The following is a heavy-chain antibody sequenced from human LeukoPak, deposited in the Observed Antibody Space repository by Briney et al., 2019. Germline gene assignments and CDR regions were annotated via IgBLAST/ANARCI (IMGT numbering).Heavy chain of an antibody. CDR1: GFTFSSYS. D-gene: IGHD2-2*01. CDR3: ARGSYIVVPGPSNSGGVDY. V-gene: IGHV3-21*01. CDR2: ISSSSSYI. J-gene: IGHJ4*02. Sequence: GGSLRLSCAASGFTFSSYSMNWVRQAPGKGLEWVSSISSSSSYIYYADSVKGRFTISRDNAKNSPYLQMNSLRAEDTAVYYCARGSYIVVPGPSNSGGVDYWGQGTLVTVSS.